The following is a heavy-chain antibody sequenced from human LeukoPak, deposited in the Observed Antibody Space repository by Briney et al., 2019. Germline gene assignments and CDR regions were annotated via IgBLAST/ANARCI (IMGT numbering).Heavy chain of an antibody. CDR2: INPNSGIT. D-gene: IGHD2-2*01. CDR3: ARLADCSSSSCRSFDY. Sequence: GASVKVSCKASGYTFTGYYLHWGRRAAGQGLGGWGSINPNSGITNYAQKFQGRFTMTRDTSISTAYMELSRLRSDDTAVYYCARLADCSSSSCRSFDYWGQGTLVTVSS. V-gene: IGHV1-2*02. J-gene: IGHJ4*02. CDR1: GYTFTGYY.